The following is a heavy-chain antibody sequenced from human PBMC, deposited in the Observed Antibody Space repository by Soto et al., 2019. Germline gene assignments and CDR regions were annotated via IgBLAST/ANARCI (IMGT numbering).Heavy chain of an antibody. CDR1: GASFKSGSYS. CDR2: VYHTGRT. D-gene: IGHD3-3*01. V-gene: IGHV4-61*01. CDR3: ARDFAYFDS. Sequence: TLSLTCTVSGASFKSGSYSWSWIRQPPGKGLEWIGYVYHTGRTSYNPSLKSRVSISMDTSKNQFSLNLDSVTAADTAVYFCARDFAYFDSWGQGTLVTVSS. J-gene: IGHJ4*02.